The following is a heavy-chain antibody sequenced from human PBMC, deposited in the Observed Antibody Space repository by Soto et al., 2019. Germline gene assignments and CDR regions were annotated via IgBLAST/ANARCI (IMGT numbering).Heavy chain of an antibody. CDR1: GGSISSYY. J-gene: IGHJ4*02. V-gene: IGHV4-59*01. CDR3: ARDQDY. CDR2: IYYSGST. Sequence: PSETLSLTCTVSGGSISSYYWSWIRQPPGKGLEWIGYIYYSGSTNYNPSLKSRVTISVDTSKNQFSLKLSSVTAADTAVYYCARDQDYWGQGTLVTVPS.